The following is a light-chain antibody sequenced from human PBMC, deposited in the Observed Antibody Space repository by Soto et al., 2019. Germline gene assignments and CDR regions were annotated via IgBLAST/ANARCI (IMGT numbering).Light chain of an antibody. CDR2: GAS. V-gene: IGKV3-20*01. CDR1: QSVRSN. J-gene: IGKJ1*01. CDR3: QQYGSSPLWT. Sequence: EIVLTQSPATLSLSPGERAILSCRASQSVRSNLAWYQQKPGQAPRLLIYGASTRATGVPDRFSGSGSGTDFTLTISRLEPEDFAVYYCQQYGSSPLWTFGQGTKVDIK.